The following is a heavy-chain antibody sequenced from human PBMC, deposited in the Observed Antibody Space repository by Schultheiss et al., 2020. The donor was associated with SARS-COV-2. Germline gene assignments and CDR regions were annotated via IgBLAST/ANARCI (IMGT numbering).Heavy chain of an antibody. Sequence: GGSLRLSCSASGFTFSSYAMHWVRQAPGKGLEYVSAISSNGGSTYYADSVKGRFTISRDNSKNTLYLQMNSLRAEDTAVYYCAKGGVGPWVADAFDIWGQGTMVTVSS. D-gene: IGHD2-15*01. CDR3: AKGGVGPWVADAFDI. CDR1: GFTFSSYA. CDR2: ISSNGGST. V-gene: IGHV3-64*04. J-gene: IGHJ3*02.